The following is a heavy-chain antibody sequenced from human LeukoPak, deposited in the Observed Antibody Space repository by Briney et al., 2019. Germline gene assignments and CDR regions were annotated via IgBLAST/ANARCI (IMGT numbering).Heavy chain of an antibody. D-gene: IGHD5-18*01. V-gene: IGHV3-74*01. J-gene: IGHJ4*02. Sequence: GGSLRLSCAASGVIFSNYWMHWVRQAPGKGLVWVSRINRDGSSTSYADSVKGRFTISRDNAKNTLYLQMNSLRAEDTAVYYCARDLGGYSYVAFDYWGQGTLVTVSS. CDR3: ARDLGGYSYVAFDY. CDR1: GVIFSNYW. CDR2: INRDGSST.